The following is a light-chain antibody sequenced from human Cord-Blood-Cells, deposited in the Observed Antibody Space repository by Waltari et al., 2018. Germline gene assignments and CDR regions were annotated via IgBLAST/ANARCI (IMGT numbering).Light chain of an antibody. CDR3: QQRSNWLFT. CDR1: QSVSSY. CDR2: DAS. V-gene: IGKV3-11*01. Sequence: EIVLTQSPATLSLSPGERATLSCRASQSVSSYLAWYQQQPGKAPRLLIYDASNRATGIPARFSGSGSGTDFTLTISSLEPEDFAVYYCQQRSNWLFTFGPGTKVDIK. J-gene: IGKJ3*01.